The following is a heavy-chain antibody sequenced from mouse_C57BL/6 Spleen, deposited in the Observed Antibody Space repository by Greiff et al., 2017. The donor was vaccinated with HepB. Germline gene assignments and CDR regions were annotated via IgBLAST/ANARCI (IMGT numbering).Heavy chain of an antibody. CDR3: ARWQRDYYAMDY. CDR1: GYTFTDYN. D-gene: IGHD6-1*01. CDR2: INTNNGGT. V-gene: IGHV1-18*01. J-gene: IGHJ4*01. Sequence: EVQLQQSGPELVKPGASVKIPCKASGYTFTDYNMDWVKQSHGKSLEWIGDINTNNGGTIYNQKFKGKATLTVDKSSSTAYMELRSLTSADTAVYYCARWQRDYYAMDYWGQGTSVTVSS.